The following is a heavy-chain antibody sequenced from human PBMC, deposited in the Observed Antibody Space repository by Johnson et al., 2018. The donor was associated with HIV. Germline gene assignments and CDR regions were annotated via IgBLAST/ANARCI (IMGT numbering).Heavy chain of an antibody. D-gene: IGHD3-3*01. CDR1: GFTVSGNY. CDR3: AKAAWNWYYGVAFAI. V-gene: IGHV3-66*01. CDR2: MYSGGST. J-gene: IGHJ3*02. Sequence: VQLVESGGGLVQPGGSLRLSCVASGFTVSGNYMSWVRQAPGKGLEWVSVMYSGGSTYYADSVKGRFTISRENSKNTQYMQMNSLRAEDTAVYYCAKAAWNWYYGVAFAIWGQGTRVTVSS.